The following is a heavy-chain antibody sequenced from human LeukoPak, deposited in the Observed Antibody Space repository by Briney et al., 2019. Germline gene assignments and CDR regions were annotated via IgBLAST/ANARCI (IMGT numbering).Heavy chain of an antibody. CDR2: IYYNRAT. Sequence: PSQTLSLTCVVSGDSVRNGDYSWSWVRQPPGKGLEWIGLIYYNRATYYNPSLKSRVTISVDRSKNQFSLKLSSVTAADTAVYYCARVAAAAVDYWGQGTLVTVSS. CDR3: ARVAAAAVDY. CDR1: GDSVRNGDYS. V-gene: IGHV4-30-2*01. D-gene: IGHD6-13*01. J-gene: IGHJ4*02.